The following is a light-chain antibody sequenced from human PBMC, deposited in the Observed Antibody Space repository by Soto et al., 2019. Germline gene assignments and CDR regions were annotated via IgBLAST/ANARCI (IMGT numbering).Light chain of an antibody. CDR3: QQRSTWHYT. CDR2: DAS. Sequence: LAQSPATLSLSPGQRATLSCKASQDVSIFLAWYQQKPGRAPRLLIHDASNRATGVPARFSGSGSGRDFTLTITGLEPEDFAVYYCQQRSTWHYTCGQGTKLEV. J-gene: IGKJ2*01. CDR1: QDVSIF. V-gene: IGKV3-11*02.